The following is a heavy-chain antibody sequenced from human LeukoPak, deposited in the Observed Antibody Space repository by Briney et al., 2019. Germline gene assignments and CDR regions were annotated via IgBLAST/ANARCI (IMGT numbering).Heavy chain of an antibody. J-gene: IGHJ4*02. CDR3: ARGLGRSYYYDSSGYFDY. CDR1: GGSISSYY. D-gene: IGHD3-22*01. CDR2: IYYSGST. V-gene: IGHV4-59*01. Sequence: SETLSLTCTVSGGSISSYYWSWIRQPPGKGLEWIGYIYYSGSTNYNPSLKSRVTISVDTSKNQFSLELSSVTAADTAVYYCARGLGRSYYYDSSGYFDYWGQGTLVTVSS.